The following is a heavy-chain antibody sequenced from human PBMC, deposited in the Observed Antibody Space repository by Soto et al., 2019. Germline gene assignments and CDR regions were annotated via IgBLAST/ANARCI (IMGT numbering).Heavy chain of an antibody. V-gene: IGHV3-74*01. Sequence: EVQLVESGGDLVQPGGSLKLSCAASGFALSRHWMHWVRQAPGKGLVWVSRIDPDGNTINYADSVRGRFTISRDNAKNTLYLEMNSLRTEDTAIYYCSRDLSGRDDYWGQGTLVTVSS. CDR2: IDPDGNTI. CDR1: GFALSRHW. D-gene: IGHD6-19*01. J-gene: IGHJ4*02. CDR3: SRDLSGRDDY.